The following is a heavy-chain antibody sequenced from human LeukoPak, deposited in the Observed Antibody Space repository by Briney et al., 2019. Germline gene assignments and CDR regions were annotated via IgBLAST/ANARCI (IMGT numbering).Heavy chain of an antibody. Sequence: SETLPLTCAVYGGSFSGYYWSWIRQPPGKGLEWIGEINHSGSTNYNPSLKSRVTISVDTSKNQFSLKLSSVTAADTAVYYCARGAVVADYWGQGTLVTVSS. CDR1: GGSFSGYY. CDR2: INHSGST. J-gene: IGHJ4*02. CDR3: ARGAVVADY. V-gene: IGHV4-34*01. D-gene: IGHD6-19*01.